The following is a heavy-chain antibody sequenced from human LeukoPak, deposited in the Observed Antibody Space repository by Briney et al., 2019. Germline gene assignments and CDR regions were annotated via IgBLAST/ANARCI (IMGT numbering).Heavy chain of an antibody. Sequence: GGSLRLSCAASGFTFSSYAMSWVRQAPGKGLEWVSVISGSGTNTYYADSVKGRFTISRDNSKNTLYLQMNSLRAEDTAVYFCARDTSREVVPPAITYWGQGALVTVSS. D-gene: IGHD2-2*01. J-gene: IGHJ4*02. CDR1: GFTFSSYA. V-gene: IGHV3-23*01. CDR2: ISGSGTNT. CDR3: ARDTSREVVPPAITY.